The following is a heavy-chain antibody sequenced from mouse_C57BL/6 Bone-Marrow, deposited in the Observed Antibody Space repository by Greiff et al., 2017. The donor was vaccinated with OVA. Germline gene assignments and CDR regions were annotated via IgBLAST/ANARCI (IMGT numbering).Heavy chain of an antibody. CDR1: GYTFTSYW. J-gene: IGHJ3*01. V-gene: IGHV1-55*01. CDR2: IYPGSGST. CDR3: ARSTGTGFAWFAY. Sequence: QVQLQQPGAELVKPGASVKMSCKASGYTFTSYWITWVKQRPGHGLEWIGDIYPGSGSTNYNEKFKSKATLTVDTSSSTAYMQLSSLTSEDAAVYYCARSTGTGFAWFAYWGQGTLVTVSA. D-gene: IGHD4-1*02.